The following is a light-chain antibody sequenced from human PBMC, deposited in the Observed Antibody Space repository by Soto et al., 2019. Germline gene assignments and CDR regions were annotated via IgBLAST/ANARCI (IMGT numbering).Light chain of an antibody. CDR3: QHRDNWPLT. Sequence: EIVLTQSPATLALSPGQRATLSCRASQNIDTYLAWYLQKPGQAPRLLIYDTSNRATGIPERFSGSGSGTDFTLTISSLVAEDFAVYYCQHRDNWPLTFGGGTQLEI. CDR1: QNIDTY. CDR2: DTS. J-gene: IGKJ4*01. V-gene: IGKV3-11*01.